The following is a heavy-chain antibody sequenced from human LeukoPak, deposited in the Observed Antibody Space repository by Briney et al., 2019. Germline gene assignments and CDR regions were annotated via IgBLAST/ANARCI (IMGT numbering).Heavy chain of an antibody. CDR3: ARDLGLPYNWFDP. V-gene: IGHV4-59*01. Sequence: PSETLSLTCTVSGGSISSYYWSWIRQPPGKGLEWIGYIYYSGSTNYNPSLKSRVTISVDTSKNQFSLKLSSVTAADTAVYYCARDLGLPYNWFDPWGQGTLVTVSS. CDR2: IYYSGST. J-gene: IGHJ5*02. CDR1: GGSISSYY. D-gene: IGHD5/OR15-5a*01.